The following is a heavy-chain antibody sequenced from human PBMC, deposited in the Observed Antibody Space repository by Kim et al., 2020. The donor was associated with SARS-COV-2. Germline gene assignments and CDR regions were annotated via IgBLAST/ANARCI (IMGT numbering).Heavy chain of an antibody. Sequence: GGSLRLSCAASGFTFSDYDMSWIRQAPGKGLEWVSYISSSSSYTNYADSVKGRFTISRDNAKNSLYLQMNSLRAEDTAVYYCARGGYDYVLGSYRDYYY. J-gene: IGHJ6*01. D-gene: IGHD3-16*02. CDR2: ISSSSSYT. CDR1: GFTFSDYD. CDR3: ARGGYDYVLGSYRDYYY. V-gene: IGHV3-11*05.